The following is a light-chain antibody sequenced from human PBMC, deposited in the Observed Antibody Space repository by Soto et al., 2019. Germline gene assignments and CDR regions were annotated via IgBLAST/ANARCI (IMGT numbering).Light chain of an antibody. CDR3: QQSSNTPYT. Sequence: DIQMTQSPSSLSASVGDRVTITCRASQSISTYINWYQHKPGKAPKVVSYAASILPSGVPSRFSGGGSGTDFTLTINSLKPEDFATYYCQQSSNTPYTFGQGTKVEIK. V-gene: IGKV1-39*01. CDR1: QSISTY. CDR2: AAS. J-gene: IGKJ2*01.